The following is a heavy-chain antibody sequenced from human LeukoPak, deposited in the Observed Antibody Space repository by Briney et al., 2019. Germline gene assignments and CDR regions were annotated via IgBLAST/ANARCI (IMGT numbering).Heavy chain of an antibody. CDR1: GGSISSYY. Sequence: SETLSLTCTVSGGSISSYYWSWIRRPPGKGLEWIGHIYYSGSTNYNPSLKSRVSISVDTSKNQFSLKLSSVTAADTAVYYCARRRTGTKWFDPWGQGTLVTVSS. CDR3: ARRRTGTKWFDP. J-gene: IGHJ5*02. D-gene: IGHD1-7*01. CDR2: IYYSGST. V-gene: IGHV4-59*08.